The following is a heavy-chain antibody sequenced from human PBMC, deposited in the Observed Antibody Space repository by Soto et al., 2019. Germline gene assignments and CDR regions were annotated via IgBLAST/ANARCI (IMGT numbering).Heavy chain of an antibody. CDR3: AENLLGCGGDLSSQCDNWRDP. CDR1: GFTFSTNV. V-gene: IGHV3-23*01. CDR2: ISGSGVTT. D-gene: IGHD2-21*02. Sequence: GGSLRLSCAAYGFTFSTNVVTWVRHFPGRGLDWVSTISGSGVTTSYAEFVKGRCSVARDISKTTLFLETKSLRAEDTAKYSCAENLLGCGGDLSSQCDNWRDPWGQRTLVTVSS. J-gene: IGHJ5*02.